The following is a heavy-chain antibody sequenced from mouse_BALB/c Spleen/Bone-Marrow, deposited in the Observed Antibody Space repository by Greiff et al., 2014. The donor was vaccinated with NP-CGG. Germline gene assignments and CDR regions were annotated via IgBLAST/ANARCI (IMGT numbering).Heavy chain of an antibody. CDR1: GFNIKDTY. Sequence: EVQLQQSGAELVKPGASVKLSCTASGFNIKDTYMHWVMQRPEQGLEWIGRIDPANGNTKYDPKFQGKATITADTSSNTAYLQLSSLTSRDTAVYYCARYRYYGSSYAMDYWGQGTSVTVSS. J-gene: IGHJ4*01. CDR3: ARYRYYGSSYAMDY. CDR2: IDPANGNT. V-gene: IGHV14-3*02. D-gene: IGHD1-1*01.